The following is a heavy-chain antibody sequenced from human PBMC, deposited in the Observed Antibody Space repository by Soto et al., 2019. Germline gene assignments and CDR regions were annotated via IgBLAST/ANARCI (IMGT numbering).Heavy chain of an antibody. V-gene: IGHV4-30-4*01. CDR1: GGSISSGDYY. D-gene: IGHD3-3*01. J-gene: IGHJ5*02. CDR2: IYYSGSS. CDR3: ARSRISIFGILIIGSSFDP. Sequence: PSETLSLTCTVSGGSISSGDYYWSWIRHPPGKGLEWIGYIYYSGSSYYNPSLKSRVSISIDTSKNQFSLKLSSVTAADTAVYYCARSRISIFGILIIGSSFDPWGQGSLVTVSS.